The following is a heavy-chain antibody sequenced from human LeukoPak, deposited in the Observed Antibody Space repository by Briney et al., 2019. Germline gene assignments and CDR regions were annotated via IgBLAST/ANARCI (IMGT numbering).Heavy chain of an antibody. CDR3: ARDEAGVDVTMMVTGRIDY. Sequence: GGSLRLSCAGSGFTFSAYSMNWVRQAPGKGLEWVSYISSGGSTIYYADSVKGRFTISRDNAKNSLYLQMNSLRDEDTAVYHCARDEAGVDVTMMVTGRIDYWGQGTLVTVSS. V-gene: IGHV3-48*02. CDR1: GFTFSAYS. CDR2: ISSGGSTI. J-gene: IGHJ4*02. D-gene: IGHD3-22*01.